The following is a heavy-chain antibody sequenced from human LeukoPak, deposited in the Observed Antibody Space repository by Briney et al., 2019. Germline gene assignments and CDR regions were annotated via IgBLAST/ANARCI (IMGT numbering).Heavy chain of an antibody. Sequence: GGSLRLSCAASGFTFSSYGMYWVRQAPGKGLEWVAFIRYDGSNKYYADSVKGRFTISRDNSKNTLYLQMNSLRAEDTAVYYCAKDGGRYCSSTSCLFYWGQGTLVTVSS. CDR2: IRYDGSNK. J-gene: IGHJ4*02. D-gene: IGHD2-2*01. CDR1: GFTFSSYG. CDR3: AKDGGRYCSSTSCLFY. V-gene: IGHV3-30*02.